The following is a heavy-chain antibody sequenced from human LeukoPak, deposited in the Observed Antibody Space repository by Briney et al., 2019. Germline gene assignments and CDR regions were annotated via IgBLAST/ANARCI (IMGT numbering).Heavy chain of an antibody. J-gene: IGHJ4*02. D-gene: IGHD3-22*01. V-gene: IGHV1-46*01. Sequence: GASVKVSCKASGGTFSSYYMSWVRQAPGQGLEWMGIINPSRGSTSYAQKFQGRVTMTRDTSTNTVYMELSSLRSEDTAVYYCASGSYYYDSSGLDYWGQGTLVTVSS. CDR2: INPSRGST. CDR1: GGTFSSYY. CDR3: ASGSYYYDSSGLDY.